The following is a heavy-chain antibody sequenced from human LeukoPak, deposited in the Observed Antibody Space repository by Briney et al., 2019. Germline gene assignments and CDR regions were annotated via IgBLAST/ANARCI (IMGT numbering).Heavy chain of an antibody. J-gene: IGHJ5*02. Sequence: GGSLRLSCAASGFTFSSYGMHWVRQAPGKGLEWVAVIWYDGSNKYYADSVKGRFTISRDNAKNSLYLQMNSLRAEDTAVYYCAREIVGTLKTRFDPWGQGTLVTVSS. CDR1: GFTFSSYG. V-gene: IGHV3-33*01. CDR3: AREIVGTLKTRFDP. D-gene: IGHD1-26*01. CDR2: IWYDGSNK.